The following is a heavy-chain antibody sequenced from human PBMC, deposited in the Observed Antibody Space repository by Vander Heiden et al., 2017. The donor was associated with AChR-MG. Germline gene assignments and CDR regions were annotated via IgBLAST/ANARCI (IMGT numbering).Heavy chain of an antibody. CDR1: GGSISRSY. D-gene: IGHD5-18*01. V-gene: IGHV4-4*07. CDR2: IYTSGST. CDR3: ARGDRNSYGHTVIYYYYGMDV. J-gene: IGHJ6*02. Sequence: QVQLQESGPGLVKPSETLSLTCNVSGGSISRSYWSWIRQPAEKGLEWIGRIYTSGSTNYNPSLKSRVTKSVDTSKNQFSLKLSSVTAADTAVYYCARGDRNSYGHTVIYYYYGMDVWGQGTTVTVSS.